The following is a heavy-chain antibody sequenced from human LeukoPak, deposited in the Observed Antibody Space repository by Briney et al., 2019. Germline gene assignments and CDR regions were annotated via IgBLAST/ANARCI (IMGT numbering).Heavy chain of an antibody. J-gene: IGHJ5*02. CDR3: ARAIPDGGSSGRFDP. CDR1: GGSISSSSYY. V-gene: IGHV4-39*07. D-gene: IGHD6-19*01. Sequence: PSETLSLTCTVSGGSISSSSYYWGWIRQPPGKGLEWIGSIYYSGSTYYNPSLKSRVTISVDTSKNQFSLKLSSVTAADTAVYYCARAIPDGGSSGRFDPWGQGTLVTVSS. CDR2: IYYSGST.